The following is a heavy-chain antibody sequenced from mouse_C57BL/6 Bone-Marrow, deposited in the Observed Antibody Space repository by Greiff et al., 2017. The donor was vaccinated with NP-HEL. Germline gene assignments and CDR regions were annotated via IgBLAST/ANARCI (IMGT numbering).Heavy chain of an antibody. CDR3: ARQDSSGYLFAY. Sequence: EVNVVESGGDLVKPGGSLKLSCAASGFTFSSYGMSWVRQTPDKRLEWVATISSGGSYTYYPDSVKGRFTISRDNAKNTLYLQMSSLKSEDTAMYYCARQDSSGYLFAYWGQGTLVTVSA. CDR1: GFTFSSYG. D-gene: IGHD3-2*02. V-gene: IGHV5-6*01. J-gene: IGHJ3*01. CDR2: ISSGGSYT.